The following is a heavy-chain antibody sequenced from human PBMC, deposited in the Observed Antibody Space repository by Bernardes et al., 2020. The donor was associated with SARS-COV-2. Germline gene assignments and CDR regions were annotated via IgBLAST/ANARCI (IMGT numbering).Heavy chain of an antibody. V-gene: IGHV3-30*18. CDR1: GFSFSSYG. Sequence: GGSLRLSCAASGFSFSSYGLHWVRQAPGKGLEWVAVISYDGRNKYYADSAKGRFTVSRDNSKNTLYLQLNSLRAEDTAVYYCAKDRADGYRVYWYFELWGRGTLVTVSS. J-gene: IGHJ2*01. D-gene: IGHD5-12*01. CDR2: ISYDGRNK. CDR3: AKDRADGYRVYWYFEL.